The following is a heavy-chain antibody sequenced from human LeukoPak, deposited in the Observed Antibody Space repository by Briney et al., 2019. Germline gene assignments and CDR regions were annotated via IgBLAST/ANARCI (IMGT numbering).Heavy chain of an antibody. J-gene: IGHJ4*02. D-gene: IGHD5-12*01. V-gene: IGHV4-61*02. CDR1: GGSISSGSYY. CDR3: ARATYSGYDWDFDY. CDR2: IYTSGST. Sequence: SETLSLTCTVSGGSISSGSYYWSWIRQPAGKGLEWIGRIYTSGSTNYNPSLKSRVTMSVDTSKNQFSLKLSSVTAADTAVYYCARATYSGYDWDFDYWGPGTLVTVSS.